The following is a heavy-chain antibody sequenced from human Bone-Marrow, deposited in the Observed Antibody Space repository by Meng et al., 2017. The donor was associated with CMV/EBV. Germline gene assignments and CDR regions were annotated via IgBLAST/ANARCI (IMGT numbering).Heavy chain of an antibody. Sequence: GESLKISCAASTFTFSSYAMHWVRQAPGKGLEWVAVISYDGSNKYYADSVKGRFTISRDNSKNTLYLQMNSLRAEDTAVYYCARGYPQGIVGMDVWGQGTTVTVSS. CDR2: ISYDGSNK. CDR3: ARGYPQGIVGMDV. D-gene: IGHD1-26*01. J-gene: IGHJ6*02. V-gene: IGHV3-30*04. CDR1: TFTFSSYA.